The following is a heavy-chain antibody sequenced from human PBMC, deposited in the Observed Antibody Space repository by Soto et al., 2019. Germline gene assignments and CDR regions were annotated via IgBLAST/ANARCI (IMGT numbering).Heavy chain of an antibody. CDR1: GGTFNNYG. Sequence: QVELVQSGAEVKKPGSSVKVSCEASGGTFNNYGVTWVRQAPGQGLEWMGRIIPIFNITNYAQKFQGRVTITADKSTTTAYMELSSLKSEDTAVYYCARDGKVCRSTTCYAEFDSWGQGTLVTVSS. CDR3: ARDGKVCRSTTCYAEFDS. CDR2: IIPIFNIT. D-gene: IGHD2-2*01. V-gene: IGHV1-69*04. J-gene: IGHJ4*02.